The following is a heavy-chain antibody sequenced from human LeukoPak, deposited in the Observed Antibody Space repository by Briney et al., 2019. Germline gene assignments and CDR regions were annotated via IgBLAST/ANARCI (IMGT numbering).Heavy chain of an antibody. J-gene: IGHJ5*02. Sequence: PGGSLRLSCAASGFTFSSYAMSWVRQAPGKGLERVSAISGSGGSTYYADSVKGRFTISRDNSKNTLNLQMSSLRAEDTAVYYCATRHSSGRNWFDPWGQGTLVTVSS. CDR2: ISGSGGST. V-gene: IGHV3-23*01. D-gene: IGHD6-19*01. CDR3: ATRHSSGRNWFDP. CDR1: GFTFSSYA.